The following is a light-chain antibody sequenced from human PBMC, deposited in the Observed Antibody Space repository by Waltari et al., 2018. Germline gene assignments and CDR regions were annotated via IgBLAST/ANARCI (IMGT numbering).Light chain of an antibody. J-gene: IGLJ2*01. CDR1: RSDIGSYRY. CDR3: SSYSTGSVVV. Sequence: SALTQPASVSASLGQSITRPHPGSRSDIGSYRYFPWYQQHPGKAPKLILYDVTKRPSGVSHRFSGSKSGNTASLTISGLQAEDEADYFCSSYSTGSVVVFGGGTKLTVL. CDR2: DVT. V-gene: IGLV2-14*03.